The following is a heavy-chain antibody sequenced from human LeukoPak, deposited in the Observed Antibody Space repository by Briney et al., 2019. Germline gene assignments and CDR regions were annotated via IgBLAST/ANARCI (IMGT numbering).Heavy chain of an antibody. D-gene: IGHD1-1*01. CDR1: GYSFNSYW. J-gene: IGHJ5*02. CDR3: ARRNGPPGGEFDP. CDR2: IYPGDSNN. V-gene: IGHV5-51*01. Sequence: GESLEISCKGSGYSFNSYWIGLVRQMPGKGVGLIGIIYPGDSNNKYSTSFQGQVTTSDDNTIRNAFQLWSSRKVSDTAMYYCARRNGPPGGEFDPWGQGTLVTVSS.